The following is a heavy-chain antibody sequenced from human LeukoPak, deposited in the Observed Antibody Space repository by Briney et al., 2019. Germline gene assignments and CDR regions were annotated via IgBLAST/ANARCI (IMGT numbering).Heavy chain of an antibody. J-gene: IGHJ4*02. CDR2: VYPDGST. D-gene: IGHD3-10*01. V-gene: IGHV3-53*01. Sequence: PGGSLRLSCAASGFTVSNSYMSWVRQAPGKGLEWVSVVYPDGSTFYGDSVQGRFSISRDISKNTLYLQMNILRAEDTAVYYCATNVPMVQGVMFGYWGQGTLVPVSS. CDR1: GFTVSNSY. CDR3: ATNVPMVQGVMFGY.